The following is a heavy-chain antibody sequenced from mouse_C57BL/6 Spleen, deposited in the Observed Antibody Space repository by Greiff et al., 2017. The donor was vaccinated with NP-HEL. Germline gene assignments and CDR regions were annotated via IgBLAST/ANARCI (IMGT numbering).Heavy chain of an antibody. D-gene: IGHD2-1*01. J-gene: IGHJ4*01. CDR2: ISSGSSTI. V-gene: IGHV5-17*01. Sequence: EVQVVESGGGLVKPGGSLKLSCAASGFTFSDYGMHWVRQAPEKGLEWVAYISSGSSTIYYADTVKGRFTISRDNAKNTLFLQMTSLRSEDTAMYYCARLYYGNWGAMDYWGQGTSVTVSS. CDR3: ARLYYGNWGAMDY. CDR1: GFTFSDYG.